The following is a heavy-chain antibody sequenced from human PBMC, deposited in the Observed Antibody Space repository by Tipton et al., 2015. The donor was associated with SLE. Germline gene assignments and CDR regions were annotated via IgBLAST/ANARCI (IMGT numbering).Heavy chain of an antibody. V-gene: IGHV3-23*01. CDR2: ISGGRT. Sequence: SLRLSCAASGFTFNIHAMTWVRQAPGKGLKWVSGISGGRTYYADSVKGRFSISRDNSKNTLYLQMNSLRAEDTAVYYCARDTDPWGQGTLVTVSS. J-gene: IGHJ5*02. CDR3: ARDTDP. CDR1: GFTFNIHA.